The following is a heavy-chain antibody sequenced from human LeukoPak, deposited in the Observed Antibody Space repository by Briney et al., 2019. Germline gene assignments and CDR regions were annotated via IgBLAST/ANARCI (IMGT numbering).Heavy chain of an antibody. CDR1: GFTFSSYW. D-gene: IGHD5-12*01. Sequence: GGSLRLSCAASGFTFSSYWMSWVRQAPGKGLEWVANIKQDGSEKYYVDSVKGRFTISRDNAKNSLYLQMNSLRAEDTAVYYCASGYNNSGDNAFDIWGQGTMVTVSS. J-gene: IGHJ3*02. V-gene: IGHV3-7*01. CDR3: ASGYNNSGDNAFDI. CDR2: IKQDGSEK.